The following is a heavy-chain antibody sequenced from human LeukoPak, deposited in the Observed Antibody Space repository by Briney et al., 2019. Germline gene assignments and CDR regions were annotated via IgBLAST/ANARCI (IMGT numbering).Heavy chain of an antibody. J-gene: IGHJ4*02. CDR1: GFTFSSYE. Sequence: PGRSLRLSCAASGFTFSSYEMNWVRQAPGKWLEWVSYISSCGSTIYYADSVKGRFTISRDNAKNSLYLQMNSLRAEDTAVYYCARDGAVPLDYWGQGTLVTVSS. V-gene: IGHV3-48*03. CDR3: ARDGAVPLDY. D-gene: IGHD4/OR15-4a*01. CDR2: ISSCGSTI.